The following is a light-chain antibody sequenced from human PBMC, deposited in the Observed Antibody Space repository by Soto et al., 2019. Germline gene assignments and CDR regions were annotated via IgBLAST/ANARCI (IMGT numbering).Light chain of an antibody. J-gene: IGLJ3*02. CDR1: SGSVSTSYY. CDR2: STN. CDR3: VLYLGSGIWV. V-gene: IGLV8-61*01. Sequence: QTVVTQEPSFSVSPGRTVTLTCGLSSGSVSTSYYPSWYQQTPGQAPRTLIYSTNTRSSGVPDRFSGSILGNKAALTITGAQADDESDYYWVLYLGSGIWVFGGDTKLTVL.